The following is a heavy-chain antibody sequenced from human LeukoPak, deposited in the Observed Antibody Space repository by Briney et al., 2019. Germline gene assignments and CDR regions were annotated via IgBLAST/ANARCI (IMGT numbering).Heavy chain of an antibody. V-gene: IGHV3-23*01. J-gene: IGHJ5*02. CDR3: ANNHGSSGWYVVRLTSNWFDP. CDR1: GFTFSSYT. Sequence: GGSLRLSCAASGFTFSSYTMNWVRQAPGKGLEWVSAISGSGGSTYYADSVKGRFTISRDNSKNTLYLQMNSLRAEDTAVYYCANNHGSSGWYVVRLTSNWFDPWGQGTLVTVSS. CDR2: ISGSGGST. D-gene: IGHD6-19*01.